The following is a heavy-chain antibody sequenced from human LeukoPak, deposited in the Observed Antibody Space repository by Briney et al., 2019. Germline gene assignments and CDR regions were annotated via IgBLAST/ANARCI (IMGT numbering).Heavy chain of an antibody. D-gene: IGHD1-26*01. CDR2: ISTSSSYI. CDR1: GFTFSNYN. CDR3: ARAYSGSYPRIDY. J-gene: IGHJ4*02. Sequence: GGSLRLSCAASGFTFSNYNMNWVRQAPGKGLEWVSSISTSSSYIYYADSVKGRFTISRDNAKKSLYLQMNSLRAEDTAVYYCARAYSGSYPRIDYWGQGTLVTVSS. V-gene: IGHV3-21*01.